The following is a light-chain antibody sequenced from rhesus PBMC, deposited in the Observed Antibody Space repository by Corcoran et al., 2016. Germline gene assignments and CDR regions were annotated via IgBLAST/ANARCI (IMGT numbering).Light chain of an antibody. CDR3: RYSYSYPYS. Sequence: DIQMTQSPSSLSASVGARVTITCRVSQGITNDSAWYQQKPGESSNLWFYEASSLQSGITSRFSGGGAGTVFTLTNNSLQSEDFATYYCRYSYSYPYSFGQGTKVKVK. V-gene: IGKV1S17*01. CDR2: EAS. J-gene: IGKJ2*01. CDR1: QGITND.